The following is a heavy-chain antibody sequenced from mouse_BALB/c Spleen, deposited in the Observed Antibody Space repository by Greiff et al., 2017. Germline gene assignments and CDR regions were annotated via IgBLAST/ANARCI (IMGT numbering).Heavy chain of an antibody. CDR3: ARGITTAYYFDY. CDR2: IDPENGNT. Sequence: VQLQQSGAELVRPGALVKLSCKASGFNIKDYYMHWVKQRPEQGLEWIGWIDPENGNTIYDPKFQGKASITADTSSNTAYLQLSSLTSEDTAVYDCARGITTAYYFDYWGQGTTLTVSS. D-gene: IGHD1-2*01. J-gene: IGHJ2*01. CDR1: GFNIKDYY. V-gene: IGHV14-1*02.